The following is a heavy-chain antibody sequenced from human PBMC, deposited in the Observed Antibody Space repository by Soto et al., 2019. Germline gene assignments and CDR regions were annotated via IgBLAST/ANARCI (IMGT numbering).Heavy chain of an antibody. CDR2: IYYSGST. V-gene: IGHV4-39*01. J-gene: IGHJ5*02. D-gene: IGHD2-2*01. Sequence: SETLSLTCTVSGGSISSSSYYWGWIRQPPGKGLEWIGSIYYSGSTYYNPSLKSRVTISVDTSKNQFSLKLSSVTAADTAVYYCARPNTVVPAAISWFDPWGQGTLVTVSS. CDR1: GGSISSSSYY. CDR3: ARPNTVVPAAISWFDP.